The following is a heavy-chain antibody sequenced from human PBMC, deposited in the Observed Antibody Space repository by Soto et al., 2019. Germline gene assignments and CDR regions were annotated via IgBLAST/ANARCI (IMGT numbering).Heavy chain of an antibody. V-gene: IGHV4-39*07. Sequence: XETLSVTCPFSGGSISSGCYYLSLIRQHPGKGLEWIGEINHSGSTNYNPSLKSRVTISVDTSKNQFSLKLSSVTAADTAVYYCARGGAGIRVYYYYGMDVWAQGTKVTVSS. CDR3: ARGGAGIRVYYYYGMDV. CDR1: GGSISSGCYY. CDR2: INHSGST. D-gene: IGHD1-1*01. J-gene: IGHJ6*02.